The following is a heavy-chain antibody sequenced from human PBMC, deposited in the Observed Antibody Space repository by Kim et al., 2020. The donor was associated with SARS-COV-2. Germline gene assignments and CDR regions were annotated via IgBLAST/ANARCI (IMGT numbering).Heavy chain of an antibody. CDR3: ARVVWGGYRYIDA. CDR1: GYTFTNHA. Sequence: ASVKVSCKASGYTFTNHAINWVRQAPGRGLEWMGWINTDTGSPTYAPDCTGRFVFSLDTSVSTAYLQIRSLEAEDTALYYCARVVWGGYRYIDAWGQGT. D-gene: IGHD3-16*02. J-gene: IGHJ4*02. V-gene: IGHV7-4-1*02. CDR2: INTDTGSP.